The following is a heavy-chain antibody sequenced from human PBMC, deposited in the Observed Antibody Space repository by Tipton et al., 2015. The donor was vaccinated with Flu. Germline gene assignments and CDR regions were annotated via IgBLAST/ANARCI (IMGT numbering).Heavy chain of an antibody. CDR3: ARGVQLERGWFDP. J-gene: IGHJ5*02. CDR2: ISISSSYI. D-gene: IGHD1-1*01. CDR1: GFTFSSYS. Sequence: SLRLSCAASGFTFSSYSMNWVRQAPGKGLEWVSSISISSSYIYYADSVKGRFTISRDNAKNSLYLQMNSLRAEDTAVYYCARGVQLERGWFDPWGQGTLVTVSS. V-gene: IGHV3-21*01.